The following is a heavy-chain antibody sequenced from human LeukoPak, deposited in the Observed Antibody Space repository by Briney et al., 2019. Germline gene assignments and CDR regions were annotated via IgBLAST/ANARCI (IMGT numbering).Heavy chain of an antibody. D-gene: IGHD1-26*01. CDR1: GGSVNSGSYY. CDR2: IHFSGST. V-gene: IGHV4-61*01. Sequence: SETLSLSCTVSGGSVNSGSYYWSWVRQPPGKGLEWIGYIHFSGSTYYNPSLRSRAIISIDTSKNQFFLKLTSMTAADTAVYYCGRTSDRWELPRPWGQGTLVTVSS. CDR3: GRTSDRWELPRP. J-gene: IGHJ4*02.